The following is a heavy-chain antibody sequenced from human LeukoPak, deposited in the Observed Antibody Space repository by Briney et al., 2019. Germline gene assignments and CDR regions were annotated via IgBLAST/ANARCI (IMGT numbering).Heavy chain of an antibody. CDR3: AGRPTGYSSGYIH. V-gene: IGHV3-23*01. CDR1: GITFSNYA. Sequence: LPGGSLRLSCVASGITFSNYAVSWVRQAPEKGLDWVSVISGSAHKIRYADSVKGRFTISRGNSENIVYLQMNNLRVEDTAVYYCAGRPTGYSSGYIHWGQGTLVTVSS. CDR2: ISGSAHKI. J-gene: IGHJ4*02. D-gene: IGHD5-18*01.